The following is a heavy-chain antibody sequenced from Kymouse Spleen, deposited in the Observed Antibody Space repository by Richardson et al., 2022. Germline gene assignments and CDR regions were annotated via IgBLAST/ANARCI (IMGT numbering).Heavy chain of an antibody. Sequence: QVQLQESGPGLVKPSETLSLTCTVSGGSISSYYWSWIRQPPGKGLEWIGYIYYSGSTNYNPSLKSRVTISVDTSKNQFSLKLSSVTAADTAVYYCARGGTGTTNWFDPWGQGTLVTVSS. D-gene: IGHD1-7*01. CDR2: IYYSGST. J-gene: IGHJ5*02. V-gene: IGHV4-59*01. CDR3: ARGGTGTTNWFDP. CDR1: GGSISSYY.